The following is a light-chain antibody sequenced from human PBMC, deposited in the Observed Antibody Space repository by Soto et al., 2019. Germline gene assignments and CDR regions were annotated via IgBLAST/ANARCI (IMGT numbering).Light chain of an antibody. CDR1: GSDIGGYNY. CDR2: EVS. J-gene: IGLJ2*01. V-gene: IGLV2-14*01. Sequence: QSALTQPASVSGSPGQSITISCTGTGSDIGGYNYVSWYQQHPGKAPQDMIYEVSNRPSGVSNRFSASKSGNTASLTISGLQAEDEADYYCTSYTSSSPVVFGGGTKLTVL. CDR3: TSYTSSSPVV.